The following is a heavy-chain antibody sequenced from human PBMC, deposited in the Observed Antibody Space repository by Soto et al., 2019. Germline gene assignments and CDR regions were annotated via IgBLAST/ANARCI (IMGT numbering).Heavy chain of an antibody. Sequence: GGSLRLSCAASGFTFISYIMNWVRQAPGKGLEWVSYISSSSSTIYYADSVKGRFTISRDNAKNSLYLQMNSMTAADTAVYYCARLKHRDYGTYYFDYWGQGTLVTVSS. J-gene: IGHJ4*02. CDR1: GFTFISYI. CDR2: ISSSSSTI. D-gene: IGHD4-17*01. CDR3: ARLKHRDYGTYYFDY. V-gene: IGHV3-48*01.